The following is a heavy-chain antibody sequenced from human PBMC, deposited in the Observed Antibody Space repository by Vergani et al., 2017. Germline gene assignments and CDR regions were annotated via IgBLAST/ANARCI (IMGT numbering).Heavy chain of an antibody. CDR3: ARDGGEYDKDALDV. J-gene: IGHJ3*01. Sequence: QVQLQESGPGLVKPSQTLSLTCTVSGGSITSSSYYWGWIRQPPGKGLEWIGNIYHSGATNYNPSLRSRAIMSVDASKKQFSLKLTSVTAADTAVYYCARDGGEYDKDALDVWGQGTKVTVTS. CDR2: IYHSGAT. V-gene: IGHV4-61*02. CDR1: GGSITSSSYY. D-gene: IGHD2-21*01.